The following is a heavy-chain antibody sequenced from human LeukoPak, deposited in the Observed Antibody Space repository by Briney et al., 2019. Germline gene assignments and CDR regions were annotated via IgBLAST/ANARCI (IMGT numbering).Heavy chain of an antibody. D-gene: IGHD3-10*01. CDR1: GGSISSGDYY. J-gene: IGHJ5*02. CDR2: IYYSGST. CDR3: AREPHYYYGSGHNWFDP. V-gene: IGHV4-30-4*01. Sequence: SETLSLTCTVSGGSISSGDYYWSWIRQPPGKGLEWIGYIYYSGSTYYNPSLKSRVTISVDTSKNQFSLKLSSVTAADTAVYYCAREPHYYYGSGHNWFDPWGQGTLVTVSS.